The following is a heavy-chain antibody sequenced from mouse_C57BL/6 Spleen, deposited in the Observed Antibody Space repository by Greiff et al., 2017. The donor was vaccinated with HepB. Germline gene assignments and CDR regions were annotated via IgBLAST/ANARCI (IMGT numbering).Heavy chain of an antibody. CDR2: IYPGDGDT. V-gene: IGHV1-82*01. CDR3: ARKGTWADY. J-gene: IGHJ2*01. CDR1: GYAFSSSW. Sequence: QVQLKESGPELVKPGASVKISCKASGYAFSSSWMNWVKQRPGKGLEWIGRIYPGDGDTNYNGKFKGKATLTADKSSSTAYMQLSSLTSEDTAVYFCARKGTWADYWGQGTTLTVSS. D-gene: IGHD3-3*01.